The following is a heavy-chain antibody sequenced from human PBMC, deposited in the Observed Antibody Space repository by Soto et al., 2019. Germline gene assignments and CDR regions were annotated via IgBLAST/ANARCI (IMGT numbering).Heavy chain of an antibody. CDR3: ANCHFNDYYYYMDV. J-gene: IGHJ6*03. CDR2: ISGSGGTT. Sequence: GGSLRLSCAASGFTFSNYAMTWVRQAPGKGLEWVSAISGSGGTTYYADSVKGRFTISKDNSKNTLYLQMSSLRAEDTAVYYCANCHFNDYYYYMDVWCKGTTVTVSS. CDR1: GFTFSNYA. V-gene: IGHV3-23*01.